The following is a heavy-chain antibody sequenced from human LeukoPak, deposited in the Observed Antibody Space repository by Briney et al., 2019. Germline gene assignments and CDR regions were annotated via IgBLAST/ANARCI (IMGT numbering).Heavy chain of an antibody. CDR3: AKEASYGDYELTGAFDI. CDR1: GFTVISNY. J-gene: IGHJ3*02. V-gene: IGHV3-53*01. Sequence: GGSLRLSCVASGFTVISNYMSWVRQAPGKGLEWVSVIYSDGTIHYTDSVKGRFITSRDSSKNTLYLQMNSLRAEDTAVYYCAKEASYGDYELTGAFDIWGQGTMVTVSS. CDR2: IYSDGTI. D-gene: IGHD4-17*01.